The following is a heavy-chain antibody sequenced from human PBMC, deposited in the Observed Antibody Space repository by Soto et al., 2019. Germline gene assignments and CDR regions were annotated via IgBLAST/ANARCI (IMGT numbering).Heavy chain of an antibody. CDR3: ARAGRYSSSWRDRNFDY. D-gene: IGHD6-6*01. CDR1: GGSFSGYY. Sequence: PSETLSLTCAVYGGSFSGYYWSWIRQPPGKGLEWIGEINHSGSTNYNPSLKSRVTISVDTSKNQFSLKLSSVTAADTAVYYCARAGRYSSSWRDRNFDYWGQGTLVTVSS. V-gene: IGHV4-34*01. CDR2: INHSGST. J-gene: IGHJ4*02.